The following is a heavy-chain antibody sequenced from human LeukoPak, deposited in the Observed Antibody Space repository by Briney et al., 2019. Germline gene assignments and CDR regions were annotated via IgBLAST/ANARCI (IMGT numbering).Heavy chain of an antibody. Sequence: GGSLRHSCAASGFTFDDYGMSWVRQAPGRGLESVSGINWNGGSTGYADSVKGRFTISRDNAKNSLYLQMNSLRAEDTALYYCARDDSGHYDYIYYYYMDVWGKGTTVTVSS. D-gene: IGHD3-3*01. CDR1: GFTFDDYG. J-gene: IGHJ6*03. V-gene: IGHV3-20*04. CDR2: INWNGGST. CDR3: ARDDSGHYDYIYYYYMDV.